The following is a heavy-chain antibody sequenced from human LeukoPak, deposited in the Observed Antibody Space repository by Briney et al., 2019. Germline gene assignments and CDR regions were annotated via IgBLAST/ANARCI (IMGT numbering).Heavy chain of an antibody. CDR2: IYYSGST. CDR3: ARASSGWPFYYFDY. V-gene: IGHV4-59*01. D-gene: IGHD6-19*01. CDR1: GFTFSSYA. J-gene: IGHJ4*02. Sequence: GSLRLSCAASGFTFSSYAMSWIRQPPGKGLEWIGYIYYSGSTNYNPSLKSRVTISVDTSKNQFSLKLSSVTAADTAVYYCARASSGWPFYYFDYWGQGTLVTVSS.